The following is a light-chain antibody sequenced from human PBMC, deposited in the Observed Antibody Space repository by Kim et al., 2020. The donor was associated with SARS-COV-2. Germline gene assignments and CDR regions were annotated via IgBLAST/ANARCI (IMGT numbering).Light chain of an antibody. V-gene: IGLV4-60*03. J-gene: IGLJ3*02. CDR2: LEGSGSY. Sequence: QPVLTQSSSASASLGSWVKLTCTLSSGHSSYIIAWHQQQPGKAPRYLMKLEGSGSYNKGSGVPDRFSGSSSGADRYLTISNLQSEDEADYYCETWDSNTWVFGGGTQLTVL. CDR3: ETWDSNTWV. CDR1: SGHSSYI.